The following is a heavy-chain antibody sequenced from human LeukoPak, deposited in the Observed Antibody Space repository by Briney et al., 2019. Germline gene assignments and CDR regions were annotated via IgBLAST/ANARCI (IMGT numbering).Heavy chain of an antibody. CDR2: FYDTAST. CDR3: ARHGAFFTRGFCSNSNCYVDGLQT. V-gene: IGHV4-59*08. D-gene: IGHD2-2*01. Sequence: SETLSLTCTVSGDSISSSYWSWIRQSPGKGLQWIGYFYDTASTKYNPSLKRRVIISTDKSKNQLSLKLNSVTAADTAVYYCARHGAFFTRGFCSNSNCYVDGLQTWGQGIVVSVSS. J-gene: IGHJ3*01. CDR1: GDSISSSY.